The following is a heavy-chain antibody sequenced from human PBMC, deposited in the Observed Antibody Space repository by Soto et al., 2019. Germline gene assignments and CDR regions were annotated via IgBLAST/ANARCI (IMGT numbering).Heavy chain of an antibody. D-gene: IGHD1-1*01. CDR3: AGALENPYFYYGLNV. Sequence: GGSLRLSCKASGFSFSDYAMTWVRQAPGKGLEWVSVISGSGDNTFYAASVKGRFAISRDNSKNTLYLQMNSLRVEDTATYYCAGALENPYFYYGLNVWGQGTTVTVS. CDR1: GFSFSDYA. J-gene: IGHJ6*02. CDR2: ISGSGDNT. V-gene: IGHV3-23*01.